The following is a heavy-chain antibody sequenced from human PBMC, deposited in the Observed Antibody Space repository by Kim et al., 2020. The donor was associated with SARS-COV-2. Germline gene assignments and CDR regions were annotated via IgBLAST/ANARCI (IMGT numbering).Heavy chain of an antibody. CDR1: GFTFSSYS. CDR3: ARDWAAGTGFDY. V-gene: IGHV3-21*01. J-gene: IGHJ4*02. D-gene: IGHD6-13*01. Sequence: GGSLRLSCAASGFTFSSYSMNWVRQAPGKGLEWVSSISSSSSYIYYADSVKGRFTISRDNAKNSLYLQMNSLRAEDTAVYYCARDWAAGTGFDYWGQGILVTVSS. CDR2: ISSSSSYI.